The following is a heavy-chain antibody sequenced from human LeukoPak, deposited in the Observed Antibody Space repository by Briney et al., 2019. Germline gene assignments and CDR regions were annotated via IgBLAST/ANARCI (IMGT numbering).Heavy chain of an antibody. CDR2: FSGTGGTT. J-gene: IGHJ5*02. V-gene: IGHV3-23*01. D-gene: IGHD3-10*01. CDR3: VKDMWIRGLGGLHGSGTWFDP. Sequence: GGSLRLSCAASGFTFSNYGMSWVRQAPGKGLEWVSGFSGTGGTTHYADSVKGRFTISRDNSKNTLLLLMNNLRVEDTAVYYCVKDMWIRGLGGLHGSGTWFDPWGQGTPVTVSS. CDR1: GFTFSNYG.